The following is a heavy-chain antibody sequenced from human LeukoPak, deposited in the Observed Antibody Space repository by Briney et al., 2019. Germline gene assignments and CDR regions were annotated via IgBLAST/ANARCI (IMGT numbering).Heavy chain of an antibody. CDR1: GFTVSSNY. CDR2: ISSSGSTI. V-gene: IGHV3-11*01. Sequence: GGSLRLSFAASGFTVSSNYMSWVRQAPGKGLEWVSYISSSGSTIYYADSVKGRFTISRDNAKNSLYLQMNSLRAEDTAVYYCARDGEYSYGYGFDYWGQGTLVTVSS. CDR3: ARDGEYSYGYGFDY. D-gene: IGHD5-18*01. J-gene: IGHJ4*02.